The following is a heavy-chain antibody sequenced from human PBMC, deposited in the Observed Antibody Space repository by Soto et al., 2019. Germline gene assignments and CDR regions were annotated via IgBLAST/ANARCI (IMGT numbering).Heavy chain of an antibody. CDR2: ISAYNGNT. CDR3: ARDYYDSSGYPYHYFDY. CDR1: GYTFTSYG. Sequence: SVKVSCKASGYTFTSYGISWVRQAPGQGLEWMGWISAYNGNTNYAQKLQGRVTMTTDASTSTAYMELRSLRSDDTAVYYCARDYYDSSGYPYHYFDYWGQGTLVTVSS. V-gene: IGHV1-18*04. J-gene: IGHJ4*02. D-gene: IGHD3-22*01.